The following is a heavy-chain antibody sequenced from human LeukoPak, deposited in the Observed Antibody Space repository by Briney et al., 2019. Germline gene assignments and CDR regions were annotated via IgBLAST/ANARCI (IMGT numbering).Heavy chain of an antibody. CDR2: INQLGNEK. D-gene: IGHD2-2*01. Sequence: GGSLRLSCAASGFTFSSYWMSWVRQAPGGGLEWVANINQLGNEKNYVDSVNGRFTISRNNVDDSLYLEMNSLRVEDTAVYYCGRDRVVPAATFYWGQGVLVTVSS. CDR1: GFTFSSYW. J-gene: IGHJ4*02. V-gene: IGHV3-7*01. CDR3: GRDRVVPAATFY.